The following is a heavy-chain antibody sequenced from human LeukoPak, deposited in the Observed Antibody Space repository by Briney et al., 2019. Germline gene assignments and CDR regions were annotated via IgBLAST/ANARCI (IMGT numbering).Heavy chain of an antibody. J-gene: IGHJ4*02. CDR1: GFTFSGHW. Sequence: VGSLRLPCAASGFTFSGHWMGWVRQAPGKGLEWVANIKEDGGAKYYVDSVKGRFTISRDNTKNSLFLQMNSLRVEDTAVYYCARHGSYVFDFWGQGTLVTVSS. D-gene: IGHD3-10*01. CDR3: ARHGSYVFDF. V-gene: IGHV3-7*01. CDR2: IKEDGGAK.